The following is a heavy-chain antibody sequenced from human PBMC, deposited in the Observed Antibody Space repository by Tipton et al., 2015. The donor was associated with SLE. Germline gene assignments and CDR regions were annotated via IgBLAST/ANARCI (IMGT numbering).Heavy chain of an antibody. J-gene: IGHJ6*03. CDR2: NYYSGST. V-gene: IGHV4-59*12. Sequence: LRLSCTVSGGSISSYYWSWIRQPPGKGLEWIGYNYYSGSTNYNPSLKSRVTISVDTSKNQFSLKPSSVTAADTAVYYCAREGYCSSTSCLGKYYYYMDVWGKGTTVTVSS. CDR1: GGSISSYY. D-gene: IGHD2-2*01. CDR3: AREGYCSSTSCLGKYYYYMDV.